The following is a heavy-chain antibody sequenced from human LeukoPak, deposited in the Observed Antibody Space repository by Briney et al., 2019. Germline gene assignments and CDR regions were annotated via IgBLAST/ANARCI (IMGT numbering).Heavy chain of an antibody. D-gene: IGHD4-17*01. CDR2: MYYRGST. Sequence: SETLSLTCTVSGGSINSSSYYWGWVRQPPGKGLEWIGSMYYRGSTYYNPSLKSRVTISVDTSKNQFSLKLSSVTAADTAVYYCARLTQHDYGDQERDYWGQGTLVTVSS. V-gene: IGHV4-39*07. CDR1: GGSINSSSYY. CDR3: ARLTQHDYGDQERDY. J-gene: IGHJ4*02.